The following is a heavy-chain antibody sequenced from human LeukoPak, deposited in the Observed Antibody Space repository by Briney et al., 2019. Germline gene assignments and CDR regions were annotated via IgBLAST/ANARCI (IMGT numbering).Heavy chain of an antibody. CDR2: ISSNSRYI. J-gene: IGHJ4*02. Sequence: PGGSLRLSCAASGFTFSTYSMNWARQAPGKGLEWVSSISSNSRYIYYADSMRGRFTISRDNAKNSLYLQMNSLKPEDTAVYYCARVAEAAAFDSWGQGTLVTVSS. D-gene: IGHD6-13*01. V-gene: IGHV3-21*06. CDR3: ARVAEAAAFDS. CDR1: GFTFSTYS.